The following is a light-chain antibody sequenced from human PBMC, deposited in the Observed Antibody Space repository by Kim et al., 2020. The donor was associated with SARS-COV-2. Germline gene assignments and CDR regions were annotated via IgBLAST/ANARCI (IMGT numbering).Light chain of an antibody. Sequence: QSVLTQPPSVSAAPGQKVTISCSGSTSDIGNNYVSWYQQLPGTAPKLLIYDNNKRPSGTPDRFSGSKSGTSAALDITELQTGDEADYYCGTWDTSPTVGVFGGGTKLIVL. CDR3: GTWDTSPTVGV. V-gene: IGLV1-51*01. J-gene: IGLJ3*02. CDR2: DNN. CDR1: TSDIGNNY.